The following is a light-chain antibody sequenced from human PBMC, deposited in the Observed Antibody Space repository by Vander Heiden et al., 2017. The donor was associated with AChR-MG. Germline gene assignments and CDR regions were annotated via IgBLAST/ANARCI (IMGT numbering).Light chain of an antibody. V-gene: IGKV3-15*01. CDR3: QQYNDWPIT. J-gene: IGKJ5*01. CDR2: GAS. CDR1: QSLSNN. Sequence: IVMTQSPATLSVPPGERATLSRRASQSLSNNLAWYQQKPGQAPRLLIYGASTRATGIPARFSGSGSGTEFTLTISSLQSEDFAVYYCQQYNDWPITFGQGTRLEIK.